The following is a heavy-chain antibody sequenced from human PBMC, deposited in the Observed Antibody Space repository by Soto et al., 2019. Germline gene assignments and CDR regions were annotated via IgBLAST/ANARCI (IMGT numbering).Heavy chain of an antibody. D-gene: IGHD2-15*01. Sequence: PGGSLRLSCAASGFNFSGSVIHWVRQASGKGLEWVGRIRSKAYNYATAYAASVEGRFTVSRDDSKNTAYLQMNSLKSEDTAVYYCSRLVVWGQGSLVPVSS. CDR3: SRLVV. CDR1: GFNFSGSV. V-gene: IGHV3-73*01. J-gene: IGHJ4*02. CDR2: IRSKAYNYAT.